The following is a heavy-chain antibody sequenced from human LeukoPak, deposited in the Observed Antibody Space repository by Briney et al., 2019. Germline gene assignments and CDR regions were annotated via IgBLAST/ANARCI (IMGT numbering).Heavy chain of an antibody. D-gene: IGHD4-23*01. J-gene: IGHJ4*02. CDR1: GFTFSSYS. Sequence: GGSLRLSCAASGFTFSSYSMNWVRQAPGKGLEWVSSISSSSSYIYYADSAKGRFTISRDNAKNSLYLQMNSLRAEDTAVYYCARDSSLGGNSDFDYWGQGTLVTVSS. CDR2: ISSSSSYI. V-gene: IGHV3-21*01. CDR3: ARDSSLGGNSDFDY.